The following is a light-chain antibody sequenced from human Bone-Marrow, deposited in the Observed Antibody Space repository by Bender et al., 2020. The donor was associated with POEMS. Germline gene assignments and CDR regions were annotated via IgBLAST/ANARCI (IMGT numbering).Light chain of an antibody. CDR2: DVN. V-gene: IGLV2-14*03. CDR1: GSDIDEYNH. J-gene: IGLJ1*01. Sequence: QSALTQPASVSGSPGQSITISCTGTGSDIDEYNHVSWYQQHPGKAPKLIVSDVNNRPSGVSHRFSASNSGNTASLTISGLQPEDEADYFCASYTTSGTHVFGTGTRVVVL. CDR3: ASYTTSGTHV.